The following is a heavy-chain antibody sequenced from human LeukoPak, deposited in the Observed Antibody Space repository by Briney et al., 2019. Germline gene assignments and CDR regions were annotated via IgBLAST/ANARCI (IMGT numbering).Heavy chain of an antibody. D-gene: IGHD2-2*01. CDR3: ARRYCSSTSCYRQYYFDY. J-gene: IGHJ4*02. CDR1: GGSISSYY. CDR2: IYYSGST. V-gene: IGHV4-59*01. Sequence: SETLSLTCTVSGGSISSYYWSWIRQPPGKGLEWIGYIYYSGSTNYNPSLKSRDTISVDTSKNQFSLKLSSVTAADTAVYYCARRYCSSTSCYRQYYFDYWGQGTLVTVSS.